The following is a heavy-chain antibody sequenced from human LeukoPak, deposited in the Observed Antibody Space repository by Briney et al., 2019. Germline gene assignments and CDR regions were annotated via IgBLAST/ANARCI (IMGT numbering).Heavy chain of an antibody. J-gene: IGHJ5*02. D-gene: IGHD1-26*01. V-gene: IGHV4-4*07. CDR1: GGSISSYY. CDR2: IYTSGST. CDR3: ARSPRWELLDGWFDP. Sequence: ASETLSLTCTVSGGSISSYYWSWIRQPAGKGLEWIGRIYTSGSTNYNPSLKSRVTMSVDTSKNQFSLKLSSVTAADTAVYYCARSPRWELLDGWFDPWGQGTLVTVSS.